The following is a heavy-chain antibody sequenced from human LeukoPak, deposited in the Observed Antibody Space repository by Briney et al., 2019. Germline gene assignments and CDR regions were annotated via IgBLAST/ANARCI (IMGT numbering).Heavy chain of an antibody. J-gene: IGHJ4*02. CDR3: ASIPGD. CDR1: GFTFSSYS. V-gene: IGHV3-74*01. Sequence: PGGSLRLSCAASGFTFSSYSMNWVRQAPGKGLEWVSCINSDGSSTSYADSVKGRFTISRDNAKNTLYLQMNSLRAEDTAVYYCASIPGDWGQGTLVTVSS. CDR2: INSDGSST. D-gene: IGHD7-27*01.